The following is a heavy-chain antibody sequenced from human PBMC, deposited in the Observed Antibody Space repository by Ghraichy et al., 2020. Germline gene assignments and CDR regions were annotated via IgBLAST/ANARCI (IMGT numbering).Heavy chain of an antibody. CDR1: GFTFTRSA. J-gene: IGHJ3*02. D-gene: IGHD2-2*01. CDR2: IVVGSGNT. Sequence: SVKVSCKASGFTFTRSAMQWVRQARGQRLEWIGWIVVGSGNTNYAQKFQERVTITRDKSTSTAYMELSSLRSEDTAVYYCAADRDCSSISCEPYAFDIWGQGTMVTVSS. V-gene: IGHV1-58*02. CDR3: AADRDCSSISCEPYAFDI.